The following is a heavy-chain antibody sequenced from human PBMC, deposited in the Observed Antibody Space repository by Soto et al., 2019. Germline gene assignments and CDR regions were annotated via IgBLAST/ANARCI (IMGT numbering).Heavy chain of an antibody. CDR1: GFTFSSYA. CDR2: ISGSGGST. J-gene: IGHJ2*01. D-gene: IGHD1-7*01. Sequence: HPGGSLRLSCAASGFTFSSYAMSWVRQAPGKGLEWVSAISGSGGSTYYADSVKGRFTISRDNSKNTLYLQMKSLRAEDTAVYYCANTPTIEISGTTPGWYFDLWGRGTLVTVSS. V-gene: IGHV3-23*01. CDR3: ANTPTIEISGTTPGWYFDL.